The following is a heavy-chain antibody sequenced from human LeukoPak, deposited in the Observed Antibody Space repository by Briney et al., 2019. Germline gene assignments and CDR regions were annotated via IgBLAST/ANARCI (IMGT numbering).Heavy chain of an antibody. J-gene: IGHJ6*03. CDR2: INHSGST. Sequence: PSETLSLTCAVYGGSFSGYYWSWIRQPPGKGLEWIGEINHSGSTNYNPSLTSRVTISVDTSKNQFSLKLSSVTAADTAVYYCARYPLDYDFWSGYLSGYMDVWGKGTTVTVSS. D-gene: IGHD3-3*01. CDR3: ARYPLDYDFWSGYLSGYMDV. V-gene: IGHV4-34*01. CDR1: GGSFSGYY.